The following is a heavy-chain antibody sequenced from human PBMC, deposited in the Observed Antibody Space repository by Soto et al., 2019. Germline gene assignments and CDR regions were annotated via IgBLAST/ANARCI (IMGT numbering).Heavy chain of an antibody. V-gene: IGHV3-30-3*01. CDR2: ISYDGSNK. CDR3: AGGQECSFGS. J-gene: IGHJ4*02. Sequence: QVQLVESGGGVVQPGRSLRLSCAASGFTFSSYAMHWVRQAPGKGLEWVAVISYDGSNKYYADTVKGRVTSSRDNSENTLYLHMNSLGAEDTAVYYCAGGQECSFGSWGQGTLVTVAS. D-gene: IGHD2-15*01. CDR1: GFTFSSYA.